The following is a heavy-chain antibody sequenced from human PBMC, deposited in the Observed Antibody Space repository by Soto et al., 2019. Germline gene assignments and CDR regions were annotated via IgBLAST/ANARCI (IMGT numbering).Heavy chain of an antibody. Sequence: EASVKVSCKASGYTFTNFGISWVRQAPRQGLEWMGWISAYNGNTDYAQKLQGRVTMTTDTSTRTAYMELRSLRSDDTAVYYCARGGVGYCSGGSCPNNWFDPWGQATLVTVSS. CDR1: GYTFTNFG. V-gene: IGHV1-18*01. J-gene: IGHJ5*02. CDR3: ARGGVGYCSGGSCPNNWFDP. D-gene: IGHD2-15*01. CDR2: ISAYNGNT.